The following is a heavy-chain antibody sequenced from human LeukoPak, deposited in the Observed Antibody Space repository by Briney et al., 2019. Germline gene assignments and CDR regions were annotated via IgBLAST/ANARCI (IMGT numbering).Heavy chain of an antibody. V-gene: IGHV4-34*01. Sequence: PSETLSLTCAVYGGSFSGYYWSWIRQPPGKGLEWIGEINHSGSTNYNPSLKSRVTISVDTSKNQFSLKLSSVTAADTAVYYCARHIPGGGTAMDDSDYWGQGTLVTVSS. CDR3: ARHIPGGGTAMDDSDY. D-gene: IGHD5-18*01. CDR1: GGSFSGYY. J-gene: IGHJ4*02. CDR2: INHSGST.